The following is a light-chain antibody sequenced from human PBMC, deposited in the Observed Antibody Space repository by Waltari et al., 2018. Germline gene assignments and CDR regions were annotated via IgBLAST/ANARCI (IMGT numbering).Light chain of an antibody. V-gene: IGKV2-29*02. CDR2: EVS. CDR1: QSPLHSDGKTY. J-gene: IGKJ2*01. Sequence: DPVMTHTPLSLSVTPGQPASISCKSSQSPLHSDGKTYLYWYVQKAGQSPRLLMYEVSTRFSGVPDRFSGSGSGTDFTLKISRVEAEDVGVYCCMEGKHLPRAFGQGTKLEIK. CDR3: MEGKHLPRA.